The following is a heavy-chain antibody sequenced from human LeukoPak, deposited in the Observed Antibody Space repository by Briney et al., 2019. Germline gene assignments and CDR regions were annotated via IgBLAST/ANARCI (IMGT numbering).Heavy chain of an antibody. J-gene: IGHJ3*02. D-gene: IGHD3-22*01. V-gene: IGHV4-39*01. CDR3: ARHSGYYDSSGYYPHAFDI. CDR2: FHYNGRT. Sequence: SETLSLTCSVSDGSISSGSHYWGWVRQVPGKGLEWIGSFHYNGRTHYNPSLKSRVTISVDTSKIHLSLKLSSVTAADTAVYHCARHSGYYDSSGYYPHAFDIWGQGTMVTVSS. CDR1: DGSISSGSHY.